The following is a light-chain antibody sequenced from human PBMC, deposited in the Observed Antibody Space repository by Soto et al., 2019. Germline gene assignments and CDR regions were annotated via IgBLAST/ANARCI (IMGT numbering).Light chain of an antibody. V-gene: IGKV1-39*01. J-gene: IGKJ3*01. Sequence: DIQMTQSPSSLSASVGDRVTITCRASQSISSYLSWYQQTPGKAPKLLIYAASTLQSGVPSRFSGSGSGTDFTLTISSLQPEDFTTYYCQQTYSAPVTFGPGSKVDIK. CDR3: QQTYSAPVT. CDR1: QSISSY. CDR2: AAS.